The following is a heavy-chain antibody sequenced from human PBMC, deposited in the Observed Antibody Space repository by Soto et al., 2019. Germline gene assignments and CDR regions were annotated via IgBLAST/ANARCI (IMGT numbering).Heavy chain of an antibody. CDR1: GGSILNGGHY. V-gene: IGHV4-39*07. CDR2: IYYTGRT. Sequence: SETLSLTCTDSGGSILNGGHYWGWIRQSPGKGLEWIGSIYYTGRTYYNPSLKSRVTMSVDTSKNQFSLKLTSVTAADTAVYYCARDRAAVASTSDYWGPGTLVTVSS. J-gene: IGHJ4*02. D-gene: IGHD6-13*01. CDR3: ARDRAAVASTSDY.